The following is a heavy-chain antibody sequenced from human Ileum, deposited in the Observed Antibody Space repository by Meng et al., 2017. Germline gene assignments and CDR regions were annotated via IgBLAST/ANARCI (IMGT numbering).Heavy chain of an antibody. D-gene: IGHD4-23*01. J-gene: IGHJ4*02. CDR2: ITSSGRFI. Sequence: EVLRVESGGGLVKPGRSLRLSCAASGFSFRTSTMHWVRQAPGKGLDWVSSITSSGRFIFYADSVKGRFTISRDNAKSSLYLQMNSLRDGDTAVYYCANELRYYFEYWGQGALVTVSS. V-gene: IGHV3-21*02. CDR3: ANELRYYFEY. CDR1: GFSFRTST.